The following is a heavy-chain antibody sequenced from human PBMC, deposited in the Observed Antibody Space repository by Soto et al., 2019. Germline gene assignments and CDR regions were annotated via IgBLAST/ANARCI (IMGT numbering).Heavy chain of an antibody. CDR2: ISDDGVSK. CDR3: ARAYYFGSGTSYTLYY. V-gene: IGHV3-30*03. D-gene: IGHD3-10*01. J-gene: IGHJ4*02. CDR1: GFTFSNYG. Sequence: PGGSLRLSCAASGFTFSNYGMHWVRQAPGKGLEWVAVISDDGVSKYYADSVQGRLTISRDNSESVVLLQMNSLRPDDTALYFCARAYYFGSGTSYTLYYWGQGTQVTVSS.